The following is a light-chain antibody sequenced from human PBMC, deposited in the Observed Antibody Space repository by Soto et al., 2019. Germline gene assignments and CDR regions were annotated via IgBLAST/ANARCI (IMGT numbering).Light chain of an antibody. J-gene: IGKJ1*01. Sequence: DIVMTQSPDSLAVSLGERATINCKSSQSVLYSSNNKNYLTWYQQKPGQPPKLLIYWASTRESGVPDRFSGSGSGTDFTLTISSLQAEDVAVYSCQQYYNIPPTFGQGTKVEIK. CDR1: QSVLYSSNNKNY. V-gene: IGKV4-1*01. CDR3: QQYYNIPPT. CDR2: WAS.